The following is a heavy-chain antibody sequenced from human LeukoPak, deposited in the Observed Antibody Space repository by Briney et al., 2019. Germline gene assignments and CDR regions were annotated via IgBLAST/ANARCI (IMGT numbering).Heavy chain of an antibody. D-gene: IGHD6-13*01. V-gene: IGHV3-23*01. J-gene: IGHJ6*02. Sequence: GGSLRLSCTASGFTFGGYAITWSRQAPGKGRDGASSIRGGSGDSYYADSVKGRFTISRDNSRSALYLQMSSLRADDTAVYYCGRTIAQYSNSWLYYFYGLDVWGQGTTVTVSS. CDR1: GFTFGGYA. CDR3: GRTIAQYSNSWLYYFYGLDV. CDR2: IRGGSGDS.